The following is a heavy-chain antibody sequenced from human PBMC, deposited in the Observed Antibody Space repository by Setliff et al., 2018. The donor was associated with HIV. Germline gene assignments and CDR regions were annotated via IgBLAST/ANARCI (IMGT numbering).Heavy chain of an antibody. CDR2: INHSGST. CDR1: GGSFSAYY. V-gene: IGHV4-34*01. CDR3: AREWSYGAFDTFDV. D-gene: IGHD5-18*01. Sequence: SETLSLTCAVYGGSFSAYYWSWIRQPPGKGLEWIGEINHSGSTNYNPSLKTRVTIMVDTSKNQFSLKLGSVTAADTAVYYCAREWSYGAFDTFDVWGQRDNGHRLL. J-gene: IGHJ3*01.